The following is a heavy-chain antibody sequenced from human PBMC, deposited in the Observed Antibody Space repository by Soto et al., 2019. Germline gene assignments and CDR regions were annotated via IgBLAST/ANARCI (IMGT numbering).Heavy chain of an antibody. CDR1: GGSISSGDYY. CDR2: IYYSGTT. CDR3: ARDVSLDREYGMDV. J-gene: IGHJ6*02. V-gene: IGHV4-31*03. D-gene: IGHD3-3*02. Sequence: QVQLQESGPGLVKPSQTLSLTCTVSGGSISSGDYYWSWIRQHPGKGLEWIGYIYYSGTTYYNPSLKSRVTISVDTSKNQFSLKMSSVTAAGTAVYYCARDVSLDREYGMDVWGQGTTVTVSS.